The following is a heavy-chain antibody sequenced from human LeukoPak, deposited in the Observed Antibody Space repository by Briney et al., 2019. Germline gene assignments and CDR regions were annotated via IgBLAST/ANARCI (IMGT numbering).Heavy chain of an antibody. CDR1: GGSFSGYY. CDR2: INHSGST. CDR3: ARVYYSSSYDYWYFDL. Sequence: SETLSLTCAVYGGSFSGYYWSWIRQPPGKGLEWMGEINHSGSTNYTPSLKSRVTISVDTSKNQFSLKLTSVTAADTAVYYCARVYYSSSYDYWYFDLWGRGTLVTVSS. V-gene: IGHV4-34*01. D-gene: IGHD6-13*01. J-gene: IGHJ2*01.